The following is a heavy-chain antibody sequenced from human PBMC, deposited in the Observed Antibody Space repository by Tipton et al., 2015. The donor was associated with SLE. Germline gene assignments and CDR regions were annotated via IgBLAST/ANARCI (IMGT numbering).Heavy chain of an antibody. V-gene: IGHV4-38-2*02. D-gene: IGHD1-1*01. CDR2: GHHTGNT. J-gene: IGHJ3*01. CDR1: GNFISNGFH. CDR3: ARDPYNYNLAGAFDF. Sequence: TLSLTCSVSGNFISNGFHWGWIRQPPGKGLEWLGSGHHTGNTYYNPSLKSRPTISGDTSKNLFSLKLTSVTAADTAVYFCARDPYNYNLAGAFDFWGQGTMVTVSS.